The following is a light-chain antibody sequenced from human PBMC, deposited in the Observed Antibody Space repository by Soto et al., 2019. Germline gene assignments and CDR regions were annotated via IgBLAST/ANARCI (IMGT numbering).Light chain of an antibody. CDR1: QSVLYSSNNKNY. V-gene: IGKV4-1*01. CDR3: QKYYRMVH. J-gene: IGKJ2*01. CDR2: WAC. Sequence: DIVMTQSPDSLAVSLGERATINCKSSQSVLYSSNNKNYLAWYQQKPGQPPKLPIYWACTRESGVPDRFSGRRSVTDFSLTLSSPQAEDVAAYYCQKYYRMVHFGQGTKLEIK.